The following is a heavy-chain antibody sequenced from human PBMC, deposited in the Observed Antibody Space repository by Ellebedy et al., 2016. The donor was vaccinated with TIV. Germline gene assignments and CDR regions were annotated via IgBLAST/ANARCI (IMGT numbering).Heavy chain of an antibody. CDR2: IYYSGNT. D-gene: IGHD2-21*02. V-gene: IGHV4-31*03. CDR3: ARGVVVTAMNYYGMDV. Sequence: SETLSLXCTVSGGSISSGGYYWSWIRQHPGKGLEWIGYIYYSGNTYYNPSLKSRVTISVDTSKNQFSLKLSSVTAADTAVYYCARGVVVTAMNYYGMDVWGQGTTVTVSS. CDR1: GGSISSGGYY. J-gene: IGHJ6*02.